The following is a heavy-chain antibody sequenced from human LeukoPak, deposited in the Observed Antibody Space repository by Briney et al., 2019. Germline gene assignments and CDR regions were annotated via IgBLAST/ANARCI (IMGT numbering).Heavy chain of an antibody. J-gene: IGHJ2*01. V-gene: IGHV4-30-4*01. D-gene: IGHD2-15*01. CDR3: ARGGSLSYFDL. CDR1: GGSISSGDYY. CDR2: IYYSGST. Sequence: SQTLSLTCTVSGGSISSGDYYWSWIRQPPGKGLEWIGYIYYSGSTNYNPSLKSRVTISVDTSKNQFSLKLSSVTAADTAVYYCARGGSLSYFDLWGRGTLVTVSS.